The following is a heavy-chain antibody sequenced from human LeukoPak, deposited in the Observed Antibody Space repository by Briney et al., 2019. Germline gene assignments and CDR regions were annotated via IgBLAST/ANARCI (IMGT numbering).Heavy chain of an antibody. D-gene: IGHD5-24*01. J-gene: IGHJ3*01. CDR1: GFTLSTYT. Sequence: PGGSLRLSSAPPGFTLSTYTIRWVPDAPRKGLEWFSVSRGIGSSTYYGDAVKSRFTISRDNSKNTLYLEMNRLRAEDTAVYYCAKEMATIRAFDFWGQGTMVTVSS. V-gene: IGHV3-23*01. CDR2: SRGIGSST. CDR3: AKEMATIRAFDF.